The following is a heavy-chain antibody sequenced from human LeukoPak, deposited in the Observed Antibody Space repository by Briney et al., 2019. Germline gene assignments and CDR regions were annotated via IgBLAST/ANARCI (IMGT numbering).Heavy chain of an antibody. D-gene: IGHD6-19*01. Sequence: GESLKISCKGSGYSFTSYWIGWVRQMPGKGLEWMGIIYPGDSDTRYSPSFQGQVTISADKSIGTAYLQWSSLKASGTAMYYCARVMGSGWTLYYFDYWGQGTLVTVSS. J-gene: IGHJ4*02. CDR2: IYPGDSDT. CDR1: GYSFTSYW. V-gene: IGHV5-51*01. CDR3: ARVMGSGWTLYYFDY.